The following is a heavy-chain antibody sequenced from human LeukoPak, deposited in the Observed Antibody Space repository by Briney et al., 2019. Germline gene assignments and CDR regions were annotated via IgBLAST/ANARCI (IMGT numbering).Heavy chain of an antibody. J-gene: IGHJ4*02. CDR1: EFTVTDSY. CDR3: AIGPRAYCGGDGYPFDY. Sequence: GGSLRLSCAASEFTVTDSYMSWVRQAPGKGLEWVSIIYYGGGTFYTDSVKGRFSISRDNSRKTLYLQMNSLRADDTAVYYCAIGPRAYCGGDGYPFDYWGQGTVVTVSP. V-gene: IGHV3-66*01. D-gene: IGHD2-21*02. CDR2: IYYGGGT.